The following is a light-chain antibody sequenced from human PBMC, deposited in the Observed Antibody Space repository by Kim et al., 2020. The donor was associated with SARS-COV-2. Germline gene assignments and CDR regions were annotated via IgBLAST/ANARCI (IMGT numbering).Light chain of an antibody. CDR1: QSVSSNY. V-gene: IGKV3-20*01. CDR3: HLYGSSPL. Sequence: EIVLTQSPGTLSLSPGERVTLSCRASQSVSSNYLAWYQQKPGQAPRLLIYGASSRATDIPDRFSGSGSGTDFTLTISRLEAEYFAVYYCHLYGSSPLFGPGTKVDIK. CDR2: GAS. J-gene: IGKJ3*01.